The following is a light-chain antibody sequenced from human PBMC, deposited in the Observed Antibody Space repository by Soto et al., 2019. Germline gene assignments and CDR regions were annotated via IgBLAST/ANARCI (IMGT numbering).Light chain of an antibody. CDR1: QSVSSY. CDR3: QQRTNGFT. Sequence: EIVLTQSPATLSLAPGERATLSCRASQSVSSYLAWYQQKPGQAPRLLIYDASNRATGIPARFSGSGSGTDFPLTISRLEPEDFAVYYCQQRTNGFTFGHGTKVDIK. CDR2: DAS. J-gene: IGKJ3*01. V-gene: IGKV3-11*01.